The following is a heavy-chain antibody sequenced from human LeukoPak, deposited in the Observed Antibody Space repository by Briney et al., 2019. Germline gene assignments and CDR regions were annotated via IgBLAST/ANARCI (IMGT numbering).Heavy chain of an antibody. CDR2: ISAYNGNT. CDR3: ARGRAYYDFWTRRWFDP. J-gene: IGHJ5*02. Sequence: ASVKVSCKASGYTFTGYYMHWVRQAPGQGLEWMGWISAYNGNTNYAQKLQGRVTMTTDTSTSTAYMELRSLRSDDTAVYYCARGRAYYDFWTRRWFDPWGQGTLVTVSS. V-gene: IGHV1-18*04. D-gene: IGHD3-3*01. CDR1: GYTFTGYY.